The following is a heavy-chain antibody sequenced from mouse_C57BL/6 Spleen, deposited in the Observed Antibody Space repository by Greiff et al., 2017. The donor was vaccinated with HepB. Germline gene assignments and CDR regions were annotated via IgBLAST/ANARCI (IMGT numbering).Heavy chain of an antibody. CDR3: ARDREDPYYYGSSYWYFDV. CDR1: GFTFSDYY. V-gene: IGHV5-16*01. J-gene: IGHJ1*03. Sequence: DVKLVESEGGLVQPGSSMKLSCTASGFTFSDYYMAWVRQVPEKGLEWVANINYDGSSTYYLDSLKSRFIISRDNAKNILYLQMSSLKSEDTATYYCARDREDPYYYGSSYWYFDVWGTGTTVTVSS. D-gene: IGHD1-1*01. CDR2: INYDGSST.